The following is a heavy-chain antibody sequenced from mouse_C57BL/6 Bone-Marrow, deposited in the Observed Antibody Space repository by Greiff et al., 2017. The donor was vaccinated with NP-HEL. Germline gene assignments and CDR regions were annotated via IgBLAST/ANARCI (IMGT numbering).Heavy chain of an antibody. CDR2: IYPGDGDT. J-gene: IGHJ2*01. CDR1: GYAFSSSW. CDR3: ARFATVVATGDY. Sequence: QVQLQQSGPELVKPGASVKISCKASGYAFSSSWMNWVKQRPGKGLEWIGRIYPGDGDTNYNGKFKGKATLTADKSSSTAYMQLSSLTSDDSAVYFCARFATVVATGDYWGQGTTLTVSS. D-gene: IGHD1-1*01. V-gene: IGHV1-82*01.